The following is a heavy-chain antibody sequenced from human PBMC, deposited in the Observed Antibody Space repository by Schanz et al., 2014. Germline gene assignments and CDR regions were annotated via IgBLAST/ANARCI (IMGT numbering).Heavy chain of an antibody. CDR1: RSTFSSYT. V-gene: IGHV1-69*02. J-gene: IGHJ5*02. CDR3: ARGRGCTGGSCYSWFDL. D-gene: IGHD2-15*01. Sequence: QVQLVQSGAEVKKPGSSVKVSCKASRSTFSSYTISWVRQARGQGLEWVGRFIPILDVGNYAQQFQGRVTMTRNTSISTAYMELSSLRSEDTAVYYCARGRGCTGGSCYSWFDLWGQGTLVNVAS. CDR2: FIPILDVG.